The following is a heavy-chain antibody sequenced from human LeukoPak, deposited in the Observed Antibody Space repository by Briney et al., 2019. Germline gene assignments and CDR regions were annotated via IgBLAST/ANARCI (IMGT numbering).Heavy chain of an antibody. D-gene: IGHD3-22*01. V-gene: IGHV1-18*01. CDR3: ARSYYYDSSGYFDY. CDR1: GYTLTSYG. CDR2: ISAYNGNT. Sequence: VASVKVSCKASGYTLTSYGISWVRQAPGQGLEWMGWISAYNGNTNYAQKLQGRVTMTTDTSTSTAYMELRSLRSDDTAVYYCARSYYYDSSGYFDYWGQGTLVTVSS. J-gene: IGHJ4*02.